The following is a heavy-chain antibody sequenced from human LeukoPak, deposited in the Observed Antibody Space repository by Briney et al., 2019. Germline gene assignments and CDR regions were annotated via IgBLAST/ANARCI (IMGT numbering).Heavy chain of an antibody. D-gene: IGHD1-26*01. V-gene: IGHV3-21*01. CDR3: ARGVNSGSYFMDV. J-gene: IGHJ6*04. CDR2: ISGGSSDI. CDR1: GFTFSSYE. Sequence: GGSLRLSCAASGFTFSSYEMNWVRQAPGKGLEWVSIISGGSSDIHYADSVKGRFTISRDNAKNSLYLQMNSLRAEDTAVYYCARGVNSGSYFMDVWGKGTTVTVSS.